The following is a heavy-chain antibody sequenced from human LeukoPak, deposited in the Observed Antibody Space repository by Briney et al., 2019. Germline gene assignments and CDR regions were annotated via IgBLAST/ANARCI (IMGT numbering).Heavy chain of an antibody. CDR1: GGSFSGYY. V-gene: IGHV4-34*01. Sequence: SETLSLTCAVYGGSFSGYYWSWIRQPPGKGLEWIGEINHSGSTNYNPSLKSRVTISVDTSKNQFSLKLSSVTAAETAVYYCARGAAGFLYYYYYYMDVWGKGTTVTVSS. CDR2: INHSGST. D-gene: IGHD6-13*01. J-gene: IGHJ6*03. CDR3: ARGAAGFLYYYYYYMDV.